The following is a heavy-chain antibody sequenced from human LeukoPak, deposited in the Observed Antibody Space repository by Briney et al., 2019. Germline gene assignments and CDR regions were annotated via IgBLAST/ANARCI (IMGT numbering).Heavy chain of an antibody. D-gene: IGHD3-22*01. CDR3: ARGYPSLYYDSSGYGDY. J-gene: IGHJ4*02. Sequence: ASVKVSCKASGYTLTSYYMHWVRQAPGQGLEWMGIINPSGGSTSYAQKFQGRVTMTRDTSTSTVYMELSSLRSEDTAVYYCARGYPSLYYDSSGYGDYWGQGTLVTVSS. CDR2: INPSGGST. CDR1: GYTLTSYY. V-gene: IGHV1-46*01.